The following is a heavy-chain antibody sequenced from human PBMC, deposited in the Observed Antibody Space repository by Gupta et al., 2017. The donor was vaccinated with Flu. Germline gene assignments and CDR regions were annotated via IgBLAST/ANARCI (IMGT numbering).Heavy chain of an antibody. CDR2: TYYRSKWYN. CDR1: GDSVSSNSAA. J-gene: IGHJ4*02. V-gene: IGHV6-1*01. CDR3: ARDLEGAYSSSSRMDTAMGSFNY. D-gene: IGHD5-18*01. Sequence: QVQLQQSGPGLVKPSQTLSLTCAISGDSVSSNSAAWNWIRQSPSRGLEWLGRTYYRSKWYNDYAVSVKSRITINPDTSKNQFSLQLNSVTPEDTAVYYCARDLEGAYSSSSRMDTAMGSFNYWGQGTLVTVSS.